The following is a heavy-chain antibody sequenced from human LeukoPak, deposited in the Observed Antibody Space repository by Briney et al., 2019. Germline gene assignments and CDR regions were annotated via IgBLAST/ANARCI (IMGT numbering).Heavy chain of an antibody. J-gene: IGHJ6*03. CDR1: GFTFSTYS. V-gene: IGHV3-48*01. CDR2: ISSSSTTI. D-gene: IGHD5-18*01. CDR3: AGDRDTTEGYYYYYMDV. Sequence: GGSLRLSCAASGFTFSTYSMNWVRQAPGKGLEWVSYISSSSTTIYYAASVKGRFAISRDNAKKSLYLQMNSLRAEDTAIYYCAGDRDTTEGYYYYYMDVWGKGTTVTVSS.